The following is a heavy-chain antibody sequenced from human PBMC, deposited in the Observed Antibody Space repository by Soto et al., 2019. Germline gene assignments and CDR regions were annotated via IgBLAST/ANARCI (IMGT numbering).Heavy chain of an antibody. CDR1: EFIFSSYW. Sequence: WGSLRLSCAACEFIFSSYWMNWVRQAPGKGLEWVANIKPDGSEKWYVDSVKGRLTISRDNAKRSLYLQMNSMRADDTAVFFCARGHFSHTRGPFSVAWSRWAQGTMVTISS. CDR3: ARGHFSHTRGPFSVAWSR. CDR2: IKPDGSEK. V-gene: IGHV3-7*04. D-gene: IGHD1-26*01. J-gene: IGHJ3*01.